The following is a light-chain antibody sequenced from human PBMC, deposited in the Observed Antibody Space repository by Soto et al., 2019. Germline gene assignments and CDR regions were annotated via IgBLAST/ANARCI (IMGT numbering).Light chain of an antibody. J-gene: IGKJ4*02. V-gene: IGKV3-11*01. CDR1: QSVSSY. Sequence: LTHAPTTQALSRGERATRSCRSSQSVSSYSAGYQQKPGQAARLLVDGASNRATGLPARFSGSGSGTDFTLTISSLQHDDFASDYTIQAYNYPLTLGGGTKVDIK. CDR3: IQAYNYPLT. CDR2: GAS.